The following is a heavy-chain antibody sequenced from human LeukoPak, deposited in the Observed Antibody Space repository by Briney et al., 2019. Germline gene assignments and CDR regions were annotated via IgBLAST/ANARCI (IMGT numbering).Heavy chain of an antibody. CDR1: GFTVSSNY. J-gene: IGHJ4*02. D-gene: IGHD3-22*01. CDR3: AKVLRITMIVVVIPPFDY. Sequence: GGSLRLSCAASGFTVSSNYMSWVRQAPGKGLEWVSVIYSGGSTYYADSVKGRFTISRDNSKNTLYLQMNSLRAEDTAVYYCAKVLRITMIVVVIPPFDYWGQGTLVTVSS. V-gene: IGHV3-53*01. CDR2: IYSGGST.